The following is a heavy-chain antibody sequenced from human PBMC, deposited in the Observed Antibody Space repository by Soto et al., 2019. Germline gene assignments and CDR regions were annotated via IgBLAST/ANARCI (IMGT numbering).Heavy chain of an antibody. V-gene: IGHV3-33*08. CDR1: GFTFSSYG. CDR2: IWYDGSNK. J-gene: IGHJ4*02. Sequence: GGSLRLSCAASGFTFSSYGMHWVRQAPGKGLEWVAVIWYDGSNKYYADSVKGRFTISRDNSKNTLYLQMNSLRAEDTAVYYCARDRYYCSSTSCYIYYFDYWGQGTLVTVSS. CDR3: ARDRYYCSSTSCYIYYFDY. D-gene: IGHD2-2*02.